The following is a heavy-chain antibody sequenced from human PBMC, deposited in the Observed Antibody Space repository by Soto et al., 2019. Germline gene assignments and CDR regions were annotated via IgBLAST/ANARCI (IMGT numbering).Heavy chain of an antibody. J-gene: IGHJ6*02. CDR3: ASANIAAACFYYDGKDD. V-gene: IGHV4-39*07. Sequence: PSETLSLTCTVSGGSITNANYYWSWVRQPPGKGPEWLGNIYYTGSSYSRPSLKSRVTLSVDTSKNQFSLKLSSVTAADTAGYYCASANIAAACFYYDGKDDWGQGTTVTVSS. CDR2: IYYTGSS. D-gene: IGHD6-13*01. CDR1: GGSITNANYY.